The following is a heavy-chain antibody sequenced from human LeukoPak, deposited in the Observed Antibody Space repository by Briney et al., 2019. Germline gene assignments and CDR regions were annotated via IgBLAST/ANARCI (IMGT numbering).Heavy chain of an antibody. D-gene: IGHD3-16*01. Sequence: ASVKVSCKASGGTFSSYAISWVRQAPRQGLEWMGRIIPILGIANYAQKFQGRVTITADKSTSTAYMELSSLRSEDTAVYYCASIDGGFPFDYWGQGTLVTVSS. V-gene: IGHV1-69*04. CDR2: IIPILGIA. CDR1: GGTFSSYA. J-gene: IGHJ4*02. CDR3: ASIDGGFPFDY.